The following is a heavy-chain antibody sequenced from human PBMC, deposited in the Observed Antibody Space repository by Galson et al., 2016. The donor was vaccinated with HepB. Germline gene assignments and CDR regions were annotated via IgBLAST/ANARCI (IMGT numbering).Heavy chain of an antibody. D-gene: IGHD2-2*01. CDR1: GFTFSHAW. Sequence: SLRLSCAASGFTFSHAWMNWVRQVPGKGLEWVGLIKDKIDGGTTDYAAPVKGRFTISRGDSKNTLYLQMNSVKTEDTAVYYCTRGAPLGYCSRTDCYGGGDYFGMDVWGQGTTVTVSS. CDR2: IKDKIDGGTT. CDR3: TRGAPLGYCSRTDCYGGGDYFGMDV. V-gene: IGHV3-15*07. J-gene: IGHJ6*02.